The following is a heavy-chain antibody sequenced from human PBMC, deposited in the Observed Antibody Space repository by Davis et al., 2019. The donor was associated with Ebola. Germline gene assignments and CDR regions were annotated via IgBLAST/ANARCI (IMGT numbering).Heavy chain of an antibody. D-gene: IGHD3-10*01. CDR3: ARLSITMVRGVRNYYYYGMDV. CDR2: IYYSGST. V-gene: IGHV4-59*12. J-gene: IGHJ6*02. Sequence: SETLSLTCTVSGGSISSYYWSWIRQPPGKGLEWIGSIYYSGSTNYHPSLKSRVTISVDTSKNQFSLKLSSVTAADTAVYYCARLSITMVRGVRNYYYYGMDVWGQGTTVTVSS. CDR1: GGSISSYY.